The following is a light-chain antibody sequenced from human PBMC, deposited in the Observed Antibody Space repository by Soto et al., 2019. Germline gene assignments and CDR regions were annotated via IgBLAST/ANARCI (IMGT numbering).Light chain of an antibody. V-gene: IGKV4-1*01. J-gene: IGKJ4*01. CDR2: WAS. Sequence: DIVMTQSPDSLSVSLGERATINCKSSQSVLSSSNNKNYLAWYQQKPGQSPKVVIYWASTRGSGVPDRFSGSGSGTDFTLTISSLQAEDVAVYYCQHYYSSPLTFGGGTKV. CDR1: QSVLSSSNNKNY. CDR3: QHYYSSPLT.